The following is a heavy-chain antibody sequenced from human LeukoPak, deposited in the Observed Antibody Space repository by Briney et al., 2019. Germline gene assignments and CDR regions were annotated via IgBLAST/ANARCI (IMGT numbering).Heavy chain of an antibody. CDR3: ARVYPWRYYYGSGSSRKGSGNLWFDP. J-gene: IGHJ5*02. D-gene: IGHD3-10*01. CDR2: IIPIFGTA. V-gene: IGHV1-69*13. Sequence: ASVKVSCKASGYTFTGYYIHWVRQAPGQGLEWMGGIIPIFGTANYAQKFQGRVTITADESTSTAYMELSSLRSEDTAVYYCARVYPWRYYYGSGSSRKGSGNLWFDPWGQGTLVTVSS. CDR1: GYTFTGYY.